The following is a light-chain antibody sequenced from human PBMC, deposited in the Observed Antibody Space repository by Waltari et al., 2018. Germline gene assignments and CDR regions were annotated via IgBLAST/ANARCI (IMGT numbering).Light chain of an antibody. CDR3: QQYYSRRT. CDR1: QSILYNSNDKNY. J-gene: IGKJ1*01. Sequence: IVMTQSPDSLAVSLGARATIHCKSSQSILYNSNDKNYLAWYQQKPGQPPKLLIYWASTRESGVPDRFSGNGSGTDFTLTISSLQAEDVAVYYCQQYYSRRTFGQGTKVEI. V-gene: IGKV4-1*01. CDR2: WAS.